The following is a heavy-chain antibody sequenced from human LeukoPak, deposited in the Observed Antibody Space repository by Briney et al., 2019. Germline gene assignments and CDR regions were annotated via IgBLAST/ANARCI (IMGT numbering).Heavy chain of an antibody. CDR2: IYYSGST. V-gene: IGHV4-30-4*08. CDR3: ARALEMTTLDY. CDR1: GGSISSGDYY. D-gene: IGHD5-24*01. Sequence: SETLSLTCTVSGGSISSGDYYWSWIRQPPGKGLEWIGYIYYSGSTYYNPSLKSRVTISVDTPKNQFSLKLSSVTAADTAVYYCARALEMTTLDYWGQGTLVTVSS. J-gene: IGHJ4*02.